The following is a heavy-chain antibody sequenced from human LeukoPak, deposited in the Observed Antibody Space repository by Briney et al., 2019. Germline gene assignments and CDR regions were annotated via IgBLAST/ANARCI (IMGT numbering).Heavy chain of an antibody. CDR3: ARGPYSYDSSGAFDI. CDR2: IHYSGST. Sequence: SETLSLTCTVSGGSISSYYWSWIRQPPGKGLEWIGYIHYSGSTNYNPSLKSRVTISVDTSKNQFSMKLSSVTAADTAVYFCARGPYSYDSSGAFDIWGQGTMVTVSS. J-gene: IGHJ3*02. V-gene: IGHV4-59*08. CDR1: GGSISSYY. D-gene: IGHD3-22*01.